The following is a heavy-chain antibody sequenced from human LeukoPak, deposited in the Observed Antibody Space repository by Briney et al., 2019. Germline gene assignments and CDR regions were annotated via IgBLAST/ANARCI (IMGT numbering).Heavy chain of an antibody. J-gene: IGHJ4*02. CDR1: GFTFSDYG. D-gene: IGHD2-2*01. CDR2: ITASGGDT. CDR3: ENKYPGRPVNY. Sequence: GGSLRLSCAASGFTFSDYGMSWVRQAPGKGLEWVSSITASGGDTYYADSVKGRFTISRDNSKNTLYLQMNSLRAEDTAVYYRENKYPGRPVNYCGQGTLVTVYS. V-gene: IGHV3-23*01.